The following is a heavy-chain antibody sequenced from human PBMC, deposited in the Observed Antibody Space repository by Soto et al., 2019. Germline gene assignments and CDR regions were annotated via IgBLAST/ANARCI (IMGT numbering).Heavy chain of an antibody. V-gene: IGHV3-30-3*01. CDR1: GFTFSSYA. D-gene: IGHD3-3*01. J-gene: IGHJ6*02. CDR3: ASSLDMDV. CDR2: ISYDGSNK. Sequence: GGSLRLSCAASGFTFSSYAMHWVRQAPGKGLEWVAVISYDGSNKYYADSVKGRFTISRDNSKNTLYLQMNSLRADDTAVYYCASSLDMDVWGQGTTVTVSS.